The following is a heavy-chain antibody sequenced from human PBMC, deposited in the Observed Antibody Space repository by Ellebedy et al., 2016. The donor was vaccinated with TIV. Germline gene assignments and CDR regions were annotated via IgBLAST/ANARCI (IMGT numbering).Heavy chain of an antibody. J-gene: IGHJ4*02. Sequence: GESLKISCAASGFTVSSNYMSWVRQAPGKGLGWVSVIYSGGATHYADSVKGRFIISRDSSKNTLYLQMNSLRAEDTAVYYCMRRWSWGQGTLVTVSS. D-gene: IGHD2-15*01. CDR1: GFTVSSNY. V-gene: IGHV3-66*04. CDR2: IYSGGAT. CDR3: MRRWS.